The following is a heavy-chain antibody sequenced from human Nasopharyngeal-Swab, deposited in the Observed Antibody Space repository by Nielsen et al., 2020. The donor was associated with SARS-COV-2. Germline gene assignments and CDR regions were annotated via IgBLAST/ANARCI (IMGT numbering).Heavy chain of an antibody. CDR3: ARLDSSSWYSRYYFDY. J-gene: IGHJ4*02. CDR2: INHSGST. D-gene: IGHD6-13*01. V-gene: IGHV4-34*01. Sequence: SETLSLTCAVYGGSFSGYYWSWIRQPPGKGLEWIGEINHSGSTNYNPSLKSRVTISVDTSKNQFSLKLSSVTAADTAVYYCARLDSSSWYSRYYFDYWGQGTLVTLSS. CDR1: GGSFSGYY.